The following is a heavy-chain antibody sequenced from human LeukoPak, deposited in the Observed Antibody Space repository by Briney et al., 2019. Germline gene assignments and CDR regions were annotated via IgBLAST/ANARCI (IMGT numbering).Heavy chain of an antibody. CDR3: AHRPNSYDSSVLFDY. J-gene: IGHJ4*02. V-gene: IGHV2-5*02. Sequence: SGPTLVNPTQTLTLTCTFSGFSLSTSGVGVGWIRQPPGKALEWLALIYWDDDKRYSPSLKSRLPITKDTSKNQVVLTMTNMDPVDTATYYCAHRPNSYDSSVLFDYWGQGTLVTVSS. CDR1: GFSLSTSGVG. D-gene: IGHD3-22*01. CDR2: IYWDDDK.